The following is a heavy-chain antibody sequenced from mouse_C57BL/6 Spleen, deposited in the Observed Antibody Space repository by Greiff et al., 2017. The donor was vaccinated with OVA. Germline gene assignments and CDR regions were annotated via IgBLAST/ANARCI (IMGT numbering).Heavy chain of an antibody. V-gene: IGHV5-9*01. CDR2: ISGGGGNT. CDR3: ARGGYYGSSPHFFAY. CDR1: GFTFSSYT. D-gene: IGHD1-1*01. J-gene: IGHJ3*01. Sequence: EVHLVESGGGLVKPGGSLKLSCAASGFTFSSYTMSWVRQTPEKRLEWVATISGGGGNTYYPDSVKGRFTISRDNAKNTLYLQMSSLRSEDTALYYCARGGYYGSSPHFFAYWGQGTLVTVSA.